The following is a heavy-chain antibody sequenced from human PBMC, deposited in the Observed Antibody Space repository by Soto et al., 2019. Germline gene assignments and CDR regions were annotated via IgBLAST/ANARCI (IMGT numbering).Heavy chain of an antibody. Sequence: QVQLVESGGGVVQPGRSLRLSCAASGFTFSSYAMHWVRQAPGQGLEWVAVISYGGNNKYYADSVKGRFTVSRDNSKNTLYLQMNSLRAEDTAVYYCARAGTGYSTSWYDYWGQGTLVTVST. D-gene: IGHD6-13*01. V-gene: IGHV3-30-3*01. CDR2: ISYGGNNK. CDR1: GFTFSSYA. J-gene: IGHJ4*02. CDR3: ARAGTGYSTSWYDY.